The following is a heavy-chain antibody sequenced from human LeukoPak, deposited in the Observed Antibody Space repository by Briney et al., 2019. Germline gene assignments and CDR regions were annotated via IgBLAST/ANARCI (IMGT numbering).Heavy chain of an antibody. Sequence: ASVKVSCKASGYTFTSYYMHWVRQAPGQGLEWMGIINPSGGSTSYAQKFQGRVTMTRDTSTSTVYMELSSLRSEDTAVYYCARDRADVDIVATTVYYYYYGMDVWGQGTTVTVSS. J-gene: IGHJ6*02. CDR2: INPSGGST. V-gene: IGHV1-46*01. CDR1: GYTFTSYY. D-gene: IGHD5-12*01. CDR3: ARDRADVDIVATTVYYYYYGMDV.